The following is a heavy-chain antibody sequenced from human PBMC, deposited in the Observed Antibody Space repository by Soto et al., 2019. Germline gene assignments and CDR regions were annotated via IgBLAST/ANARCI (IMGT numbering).Heavy chain of an antibody. D-gene: IGHD2-2*01. CDR1: GGSFSGYY. Sequence: PSETLSLTCAVYGGSFSGYYWSWIRQPPGKGLEWIGEINHSGSTNYNPSLKSRVTITVDTSKNQFSLNLSSVTAADTAVYYCAREGHCSSTGCPGDYWGQGTLVTVSS. J-gene: IGHJ4*02. V-gene: IGHV4-34*01. CDR3: AREGHCSSTGCPGDY. CDR2: INHSGST.